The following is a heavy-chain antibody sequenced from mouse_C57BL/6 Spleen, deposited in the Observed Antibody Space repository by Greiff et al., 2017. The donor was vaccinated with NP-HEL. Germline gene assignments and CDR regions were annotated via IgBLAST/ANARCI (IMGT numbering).Heavy chain of an antibody. J-gene: IGHJ1*03. Sequence: QVQLQQSGPELVKPGASVKISCKASGYAFSSSWMNWVKQRPGKGLEWIGRIYPGDGDTNYNGKFKGKATLTADKSSSTAYMQLSSLTSEDSAVYFCAKEGVLATVVARYFDVWGTGTTVTVSS. CDR2: IYPGDGDT. CDR1: GYAFSSSW. CDR3: AKEGVLATVVARYFDV. V-gene: IGHV1-82*01. D-gene: IGHD1-1*01.